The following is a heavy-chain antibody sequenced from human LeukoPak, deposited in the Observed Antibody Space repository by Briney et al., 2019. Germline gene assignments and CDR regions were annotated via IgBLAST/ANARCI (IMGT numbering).Heavy chain of an antibody. CDR2: IQQDGSEK. CDR3: AKDSSFNYGSGSYGIDY. D-gene: IGHD3-10*01. J-gene: IGHJ4*02. Sequence: PGGSLRLSCAASGFTFSSYWMSWVRQAPGKGLEWVANIQQDGSEKYYVDSVKGRFTISRDNAKHSLYLQMNSLRAEDTALYYCAKDSSFNYGSGSYGIDYWGQGTLVTVSS. V-gene: IGHV3-7*03. CDR1: GFTFSSYW.